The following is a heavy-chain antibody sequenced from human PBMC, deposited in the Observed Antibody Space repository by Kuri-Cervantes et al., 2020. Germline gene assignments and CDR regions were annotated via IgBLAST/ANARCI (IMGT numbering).Heavy chain of an antibody. D-gene: IGHD4-17*01. CDR1: GFTFDDYA. V-gene: IGHV3-9*01. CDR3: ANYGDQRNYYYYYYMDV. CDR2: ISWNSGSI. J-gene: IGHJ6*03. Sequence: GGSLRLSCAASGFTFDDYAMHWVRQAPGKGLEWVSGISWNSGSIGYADSVKGRFTISRDNSKNTLYLQMNSLRAEDTAVYYCANYGDQRNYYYYYYMDVWGKGTTVTVSS.